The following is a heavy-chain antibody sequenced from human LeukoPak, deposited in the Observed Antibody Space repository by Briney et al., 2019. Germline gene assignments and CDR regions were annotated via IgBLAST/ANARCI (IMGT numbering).Heavy chain of an antibody. CDR2: IYSGGRT. J-gene: IGHJ4*02. CDR3: ARDLYYGSGGYYFDY. V-gene: IGHV3-66*01. D-gene: IGHD3-10*01. CDR1: GLTVISNY. Sequence: GGSLRLSCAASGLTVISNYMSWVRQAPGKGLEWVSVIYSGGRTFYADSVKGRFIISRDNSKNTLFLQMNSLRAEDTAVYYCARDLYYGSGGYYFDYWGQGTLVTVSS.